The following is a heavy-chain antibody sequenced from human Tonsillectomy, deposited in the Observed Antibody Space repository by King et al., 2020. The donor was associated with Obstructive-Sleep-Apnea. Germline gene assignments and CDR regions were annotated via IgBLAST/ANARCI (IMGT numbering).Heavy chain of an antibody. CDR2: ISWEGGST. V-gene: IGHV3-43D*03. D-gene: IGHD6-13*01. CDR3: AKDGGSSPGNGGFDY. Sequence: QLVQSGGVAVQPGGSLRLSCAASGFTFADYAIHWVRQAPGKGLEWVSVISWEGGSTYYADSVKGRFTISRDNSKNSLYLQINSLRAEDTALYYCAKDGGSSPGNGGFDYWGQGTLVTVSS. J-gene: IGHJ4*02. CDR1: GFTFADYA.